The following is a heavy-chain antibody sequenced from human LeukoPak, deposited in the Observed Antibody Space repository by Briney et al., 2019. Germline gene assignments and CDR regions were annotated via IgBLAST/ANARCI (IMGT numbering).Heavy chain of an antibody. CDR3: ARGFRDTAMFLDY. V-gene: IGHV3-48*03. Sequence: GGSLRLSCVASGITFSSYGMNWVRQAPGTGLEWISCISSSGGPIYYADSVKGRFTISRDNAKNSLYLQMNSLRAEDTAVYYCARGFRDTAMFLDYWGQGTLVTVSS. D-gene: IGHD5-18*01. J-gene: IGHJ4*02. CDR1: GITFSSYG. CDR2: ISSSGGPI.